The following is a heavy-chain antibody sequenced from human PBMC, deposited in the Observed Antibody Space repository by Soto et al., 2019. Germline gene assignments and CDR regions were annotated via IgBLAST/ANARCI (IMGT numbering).Heavy chain of an antibody. Sequence: QVQLVQSGAEVKKPGSSVKVSCKASGGTFSSYAISWVRQAPGQGLEWMGGISPIFGTADYAQKFQGRVTITAAESTSTAYVELSSLRSEDTAVYYCAKNPENYYFGMDVWGQGTTVTVSS. J-gene: IGHJ6*02. CDR2: ISPIFGTA. CDR1: GGTFSSYA. CDR3: AKNPENYYFGMDV. V-gene: IGHV1-69*12.